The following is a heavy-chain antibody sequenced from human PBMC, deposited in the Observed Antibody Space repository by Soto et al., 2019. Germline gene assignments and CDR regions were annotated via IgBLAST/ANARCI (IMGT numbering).Heavy chain of an antibody. CDR3: ARGGYYGSGSYYTRSYYYYGMDV. D-gene: IGHD3-10*01. Sequence: SETLSLTCTVSGGSISSYYWSWIRQPPGKGLEWIGYIYYSGSTNYNPSLKSRVTISVDTSKNQFSLKLSSVTAADTAVYYCARGGYYGSGSYYTRSYYYYGMDVWGQGTTVTASS. V-gene: IGHV4-59*01. CDR2: IYYSGST. CDR1: GGSISSYY. J-gene: IGHJ6*02.